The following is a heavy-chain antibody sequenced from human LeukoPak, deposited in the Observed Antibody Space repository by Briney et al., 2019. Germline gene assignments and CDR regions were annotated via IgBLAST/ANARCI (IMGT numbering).Heavy chain of an antibody. CDR3: ASSRDGYNTIEN. CDR1: GYTFTSYY. Sequence: ASVKVSCKASGYTFTSYYMHWVRQAPGQGLEWMGIINPSGGSTSYAQKFQGSATMTRDTSTSTVYMELSSLRSEDTAVYYCASSRDGYNTIENWGQGTLVTVSS. CDR2: INPSGGST. V-gene: IGHV1-46*01. D-gene: IGHD5-24*01. J-gene: IGHJ4*02.